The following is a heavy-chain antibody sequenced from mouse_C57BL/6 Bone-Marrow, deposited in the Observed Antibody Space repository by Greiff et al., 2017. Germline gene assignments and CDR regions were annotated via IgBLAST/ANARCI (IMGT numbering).Heavy chain of an antibody. Sequence: QVQLQQSGPGLVQPSQSLSITCTVSGFSLTSYGVHWVRQSPGKGLEWLGVIWSGGSTDCNAAFISRLSISKDNSKSQVFFKMNSLQADDTAIYDCARKGYGRVYAMDYWGQGTSVTVSS. CDR3: ARKGYGRVYAMDY. CDR2: IWSGGST. V-gene: IGHV2-2*01. J-gene: IGHJ4*01. D-gene: IGHD1-1*01. CDR1: GFSLTSYG.